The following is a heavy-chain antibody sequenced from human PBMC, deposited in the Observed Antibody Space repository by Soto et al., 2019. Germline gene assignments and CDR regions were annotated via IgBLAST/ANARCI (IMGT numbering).Heavy chain of an antibody. CDR2: ISYDGSKK. Sequence: QVQLVESGGGVVQPGRSLRLSCAASGFAFSSYAMHWVRQAPGKGLEWVAVISYDGSKKYYADSVKGRFTISRDNSKNTLDLQMNSRRAEDTAVYYCASDLAGSGDWGQGTLVTVSS. V-gene: IGHV3-30-3*01. CDR1: GFAFSSYA. D-gene: IGHD3-10*01. J-gene: IGHJ4*02. CDR3: ASDLAGSGD.